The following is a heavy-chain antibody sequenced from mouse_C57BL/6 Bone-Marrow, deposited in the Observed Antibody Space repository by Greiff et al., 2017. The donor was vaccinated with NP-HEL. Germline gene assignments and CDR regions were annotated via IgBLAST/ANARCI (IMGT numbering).Heavy chain of an antibody. CDR2: IYPGSGNT. J-gene: IGHJ3*01. Sequence: QVQLQQSGPELVKPGASVKISCKASGYSFTSYYIHWVKQRPGQGLEWIGWIYPGSGNTKYNEKFKGKATLTADTSSSTAYMQLSSLTSEDSAVYYCARWSQSEFAYWGQGTLVTVSA. CDR3: ARWSQSEFAY. CDR1: GYSFTSYY. V-gene: IGHV1-66*01.